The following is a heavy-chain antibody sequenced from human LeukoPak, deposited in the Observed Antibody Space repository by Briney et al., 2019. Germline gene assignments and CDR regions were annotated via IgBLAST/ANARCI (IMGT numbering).Heavy chain of an antibody. J-gene: IGHJ6*02. CDR3: AKERQWLDGGDGMDV. V-gene: IGHV3-9*01. D-gene: IGHD6-19*01. Sequence: GGSLRLSCAASGFTFDDYAMHWVRQAPGKGLEWVSGISWNSGSIGYADSVKGRFTISRDNAKNSLYLQMNSLRAEDTALYYCAKERQWLDGGDGMDVWGQGTTVTVSS. CDR1: GFTFDDYA. CDR2: ISWNSGSI.